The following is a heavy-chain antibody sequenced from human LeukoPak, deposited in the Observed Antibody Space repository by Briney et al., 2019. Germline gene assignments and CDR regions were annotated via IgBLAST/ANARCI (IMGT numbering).Heavy chain of an antibody. CDR3: ARLRGSGWSFDF. CDR1: GYSLTTYW. J-gene: IGHJ4*02. V-gene: IGHV5-51*01. CDR2: IYPDDSDT. Sequence: GESLKISCKGSGYSLTTYWIAWVRQMPGKGLEWMGFIYPDDSDTRYSPFFQGQVTISADKSINTASLQWDSLKASDTAMYHCARLRGSGWSFDFWGQGTLVTVSS. D-gene: IGHD6-19*01.